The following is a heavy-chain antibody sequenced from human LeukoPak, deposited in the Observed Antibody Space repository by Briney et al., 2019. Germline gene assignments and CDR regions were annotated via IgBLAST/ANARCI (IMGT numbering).Heavy chain of an antibody. D-gene: IGHD3-16*01. CDR2: ISYDGSNK. CDR3: ARDSMITFGGVIGVFDI. Sequence: PGGSLRLSCAASGFTFSSYAMYWVRQAPGKGLEWVAVISYDGSNKYYADSVKGRFTISRDNSKNTLYLQMNSLRAEDTAVYYCARDSMITFGGVIGVFDIWGQGTMVTVSS. J-gene: IGHJ3*02. V-gene: IGHV3-30*04. CDR1: GFTFSSYA.